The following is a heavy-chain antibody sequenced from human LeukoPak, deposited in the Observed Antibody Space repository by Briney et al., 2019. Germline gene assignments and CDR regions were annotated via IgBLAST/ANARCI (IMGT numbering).Heavy chain of an antibody. D-gene: IGHD1-1*01. V-gene: IGHV3-23*01. CDR1: GFTFSNYA. J-gene: IGHJ4*02. CDR2: ISASGENT. CDR3: SKDLERHTIGYFDC. Sequence: GGSLRLSCAASGFTFSNYAMSWVRQAPGKGLEWVSSISASGENTYYADSVKGRFTISRDNSKNTLYLQMNSLRAEDTAVYYCSKDLERHTIGYFDCWGQGILVTVSS.